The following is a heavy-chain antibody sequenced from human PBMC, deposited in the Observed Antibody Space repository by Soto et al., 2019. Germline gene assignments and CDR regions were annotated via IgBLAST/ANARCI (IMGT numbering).Heavy chain of an antibody. Sequence: QLQLQESGPGLVKPSGTLSLTCTVSNGSMTSSLWWSWVRQSPGKGLERIGEVAQSGYTSYNPSLKSRLTISQDRSRNQFSLRLTSVTAADTAVYYCARNRYGGYDFDSWGQGTLVTVSS. CDR3: ARNRYGGYDFDS. CDR1: NGSMTSSLW. CDR2: VAQSGYT. D-gene: IGHD5-12*01. J-gene: IGHJ4*02. V-gene: IGHV4-4*02.